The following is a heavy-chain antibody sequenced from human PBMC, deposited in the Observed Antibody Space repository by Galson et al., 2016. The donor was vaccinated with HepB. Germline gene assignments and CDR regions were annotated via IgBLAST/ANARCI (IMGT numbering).Heavy chain of an antibody. CDR2: ISGSGGST. J-gene: IGHJ5*02. CDR1: GFTFSSYA. D-gene: IGHD6-13*01. CDR3: AKGYSSSWYNWFDP. V-gene: IGHV3-23*01. Sequence: SLRLSCAASGFTFSSYAMSWVRQAPGKGLEWVSAISGSGGSTYYADSVKGRFTISRDNSKNTLYLQMISLRAEDTAGYYCAKGYSSSWYNWFDPWGQGTLVTVSS.